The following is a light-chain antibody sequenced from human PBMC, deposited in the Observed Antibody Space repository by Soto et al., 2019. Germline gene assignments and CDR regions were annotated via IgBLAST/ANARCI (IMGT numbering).Light chain of an antibody. Sequence: EIVLTQSPGPLSLSPGERATLSCRASQSVSSNYLAWYQQRPGQAPRLLIYGASNRANGIPDRFSGSGSGIDFTLTISRLEPEDFAVYYCQQYGTSPYTFGQGTKLEI. J-gene: IGKJ2*01. CDR3: QQYGTSPYT. CDR1: QSVSSNY. CDR2: GAS. V-gene: IGKV3-20*01.